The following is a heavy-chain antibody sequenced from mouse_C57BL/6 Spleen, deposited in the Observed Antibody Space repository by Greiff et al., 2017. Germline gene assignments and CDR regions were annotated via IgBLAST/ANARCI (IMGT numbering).Heavy chain of an antibody. Sequence: QVQLQQPGAELVMPGASVKLSCKASGYTFTSYWMHWVKQRPGQGLEWIGEIDPSDSYTNYNQKFKGKSTLTVDKSSSTAYMQLSSLTSEDSAVYYCARRGIYYGPPCYYAMDYWGQGTSVTVSS. CDR1: GYTFTSYW. V-gene: IGHV1-69*01. CDR3: ARRGIYYGPPCYYAMDY. J-gene: IGHJ4*01. CDR2: IDPSDSYT. D-gene: IGHD1-1*01.